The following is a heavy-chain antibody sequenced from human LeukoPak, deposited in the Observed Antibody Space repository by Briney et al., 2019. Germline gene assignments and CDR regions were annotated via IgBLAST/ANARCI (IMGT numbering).Heavy chain of an antibody. D-gene: IGHD3-3*01. CDR2: IYYSGST. CDR1: GGSISSSSYY. Sequence: SETLSLTCTVSGGSISSSSYYWGWIRQPPGKWLEWIGSIYYSGSTYYNPSLKSRVTISVDTSKNQFSLKLSSVTAADTAVYYCARFLDAFDIWGQGTMVTVSS. J-gene: IGHJ3*02. V-gene: IGHV4-39*01. CDR3: ARFLDAFDI.